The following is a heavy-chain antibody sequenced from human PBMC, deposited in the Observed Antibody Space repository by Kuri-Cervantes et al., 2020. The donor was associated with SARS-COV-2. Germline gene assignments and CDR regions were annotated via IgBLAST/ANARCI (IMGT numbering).Heavy chain of an antibody. J-gene: IGHJ4*02. CDR1: GFTFSSYS. CDR2: ISSSSNTI. D-gene: IGHD2-21*01. Sequence: GESLSLAWAASGFTFSSYSMNWVRQAPGKGLEWVSYISSSSNTIYYADSVKGPFTICRDNAKNSLYLQMYSLSAEDTAVYYCARDGCTYCGGDCYYVGYFDYWGQGTMVTVSS. CDR3: ARDGCTYCGGDCYYVGYFDY. V-gene: IGHV3-48*01.